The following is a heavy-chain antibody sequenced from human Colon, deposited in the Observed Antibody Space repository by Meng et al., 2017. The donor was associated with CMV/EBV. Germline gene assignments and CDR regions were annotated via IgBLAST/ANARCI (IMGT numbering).Heavy chain of an antibody. CDR3: ARDRLEGDYSGPGY. D-gene: IGHD1-1*01. CDR2: ISRDGTSI. CDR1: GFTFSRYS. V-gene: IGHV3-21*01. Sequence: SCAASGFTFSRYSMDWLRQAPGKGLEWVSSISRDGTSIYYSNSVRGRFTISRDDAENSLYLQMNSLRADDTAFYYCARDRLEGDYSGPGYWGQGTLVTVSS. J-gene: IGHJ4*02.